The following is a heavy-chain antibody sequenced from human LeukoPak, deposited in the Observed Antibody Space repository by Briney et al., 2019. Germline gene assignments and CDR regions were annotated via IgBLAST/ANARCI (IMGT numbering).Heavy chain of an antibody. CDR1: GFTFSSYG. Sequence: GGSLRLSCAASGFTFSSYGMHWVRQAPGKGLERVAVIWYDGSNKYYADSVKGRFTISRDNSKNSLYLQMNSLRTEDTALYYCAKDQGRHYYDSSGYSFWGQGTLVTVSS. CDR2: IWYDGSNK. V-gene: IGHV3-33*03. D-gene: IGHD3-22*01. J-gene: IGHJ4*02. CDR3: AKDQGRHYYDSSGYSF.